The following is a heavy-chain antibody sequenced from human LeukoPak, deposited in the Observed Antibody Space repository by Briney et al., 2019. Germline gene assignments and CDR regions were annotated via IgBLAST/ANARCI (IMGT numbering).Heavy chain of an antibody. CDR1: GFSFSNNA. D-gene: IGHD5-12*01. J-gene: IGHJ4*02. Sequence: GGSLRLSCAASGFSFSNNAMAWVRHVPGKGLEWVSGLSSRGDPSYADPVKGRFTISRDTYKDTLYLQMNSLTAEDTAVYYCAHYRGVATFYDYWGQGTLVTVSS. CDR3: AHYRGVATFYDY. V-gene: IGHV3-23*01. CDR2: LSSRGDP.